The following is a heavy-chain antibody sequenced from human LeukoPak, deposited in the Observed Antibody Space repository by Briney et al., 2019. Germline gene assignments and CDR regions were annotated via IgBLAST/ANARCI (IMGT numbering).Heavy chain of an antibody. CDR1: GYSFTSSW. CDR2: INPGDSDT. Sequence: GESLKISCQASGYSFTSSWIGWARQMPGKGLEWMAIINPGDSDTRYSPSFQGQVTISADKSISAVYLQWGSLKASDTAMYYCARQPGAGWFDPWGQGTLVTVSS. CDR3: ARQPGAGWFDP. D-gene: IGHD3-10*01. J-gene: IGHJ5*02. V-gene: IGHV5-51*01.